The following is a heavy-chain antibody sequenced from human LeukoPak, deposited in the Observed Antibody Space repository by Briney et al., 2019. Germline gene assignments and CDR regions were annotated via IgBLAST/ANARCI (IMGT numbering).Heavy chain of an antibody. CDR3: ARARYSGYYFDY. D-gene: IGHD5-12*01. CDR2: INPNSGGT. CDR1: GYTFTDYY. V-gene: IGHV1-2*02. J-gene: IGHJ4*02. Sequence: ASVKVSCKASGYTFTDYYMHWVRQAPGQGLEWMGWINPNSGGTNYAQKLQGRVTMTTDTSTSTAYMELRSLRSDDTAVYYCARARYSGYYFDYWGQGTLVTVSS.